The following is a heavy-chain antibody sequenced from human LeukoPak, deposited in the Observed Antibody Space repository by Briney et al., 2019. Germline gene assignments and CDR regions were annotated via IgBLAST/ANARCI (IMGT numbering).Heavy chain of an antibody. CDR2: ISYDGSNN. Sequence: GGSLRLSCAASGFTFSSCGMHWVRQAPGKGLEWVAVISYDGSNNYYADSVKGRFTISRDNSMNTLYLQMNSLRAEDTAVYYCATVTHWGQGTLVTVSS. J-gene: IGHJ4*02. CDR3: ATVTH. V-gene: IGHV3-30*03. CDR1: GFTFSSCG.